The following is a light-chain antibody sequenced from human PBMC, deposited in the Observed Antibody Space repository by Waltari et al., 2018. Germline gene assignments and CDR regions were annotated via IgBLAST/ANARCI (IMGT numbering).Light chain of an antibody. Sequence: SGRARQSGSSNLAWYQPKPGHAPRRLIYGASTRATGISARFSGSGSGTEFTLTISSLQSEDFAVYYCQQYNNWPLTFGGGTTVEIK. V-gene: IGKV3-15*01. CDR1: QSGSSN. J-gene: IGKJ4*01. CDR3: QQYNNWPLT. CDR2: GAS.